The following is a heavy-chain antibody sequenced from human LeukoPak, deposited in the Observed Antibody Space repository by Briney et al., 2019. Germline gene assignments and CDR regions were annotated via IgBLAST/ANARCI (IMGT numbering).Heavy chain of an antibody. CDR1: GGTFSSYA. Sequence: ASVKVSCKASGGTFSSYAISWVRQAPGQGLEWMGGIIPVFGTSNYAQKFQGRVTITADESTRTAYMELSRLRSDDTAVYYCARADRYYYYMDVWGKGTTVTVSS. CDR3: ARADRYYYYMDV. J-gene: IGHJ6*03. V-gene: IGHV1-69*13. CDR2: IIPVFGTS.